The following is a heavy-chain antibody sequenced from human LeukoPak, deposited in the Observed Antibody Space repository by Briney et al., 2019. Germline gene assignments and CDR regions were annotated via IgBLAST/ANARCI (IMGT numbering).Heavy chain of an antibody. D-gene: IGHD3-10*01. CDR2: ISVSGGSA. J-gene: IGHJ4*02. V-gene: IGHV3-23*01. CDR3: AKREGGSGSYRLYYFDY. Sequence: PGGSLRLSCAASGFTFRSYAMSWVRQAPGKGLEWVSTISVSGGSAYYADSVKGRFTISRDNSKNTLYVQMDSLRAEDTAVYYCAKREGGSGSYRLYYFDYWGQGTLVTVSA. CDR1: GFTFRSYA.